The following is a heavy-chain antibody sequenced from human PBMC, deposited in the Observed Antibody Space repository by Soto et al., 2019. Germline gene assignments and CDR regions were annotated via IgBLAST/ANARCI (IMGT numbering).Heavy chain of an antibody. J-gene: IGHJ6*02. CDR1: VGSISSGDYY. V-gene: IGHV4-30-4*01. CDR2: IYYSGST. D-gene: IGHD3-3*01. CDR3: ARVSHPSDFWSGPGLYGMDV. Sequence: PSETLSPSGTVSVGSISSGDYYWRGIRHHPWNVLEWIGYIYYSGSTYDKPSLKSRVTISVDTSKNQFSLKMSSLTAADTAVYYCARVSHPSDFWSGPGLYGMDVWGQGTTVPVSS.